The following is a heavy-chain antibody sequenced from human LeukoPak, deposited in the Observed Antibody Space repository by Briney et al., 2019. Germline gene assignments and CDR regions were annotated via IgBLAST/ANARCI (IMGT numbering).Heavy chain of an antibody. V-gene: IGHV3-48*03. CDR2: ISSSGTTM. Sequence: GGSLRLSCAASGFTFSDYEMNWVCQAPGKGLEWLSYISSSGTTMYYADSVKGRFTISRDNSKNTLYVQMNSLRAEDTAVYYCVKSVGSGSYYNNDCWGQGTLVTVSS. J-gene: IGHJ4*02. CDR1: GFTFSDYE. CDR3: VKSVGSGSYYNNDC. D-gene: IGHD3-10*01.